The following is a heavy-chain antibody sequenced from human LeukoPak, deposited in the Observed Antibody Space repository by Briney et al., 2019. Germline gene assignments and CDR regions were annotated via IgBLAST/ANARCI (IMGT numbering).Heavy chain of an antibody. Sequence: SETLSLTCAVYGGSLSGYYWSWIRQPPGKGLEWIGEINHSGSTNYNPSLKSRVTISVDTSKNQFALTLSSVTAADTAVYYCAKSNSLSGIAPWGQGTLVTVSS. V-gene: IGHV4-34*01. CDR2: INHSGST. CDR1: GGSLSGYY. J-gene: IGHJ5*02. CDR3: AKSNSLSGIAP. D-gene: IGHD3-16*01.